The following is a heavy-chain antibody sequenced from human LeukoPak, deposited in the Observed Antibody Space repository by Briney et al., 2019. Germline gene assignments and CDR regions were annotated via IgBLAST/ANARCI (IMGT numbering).Heavy chain of an antibody. CDR1: GYTFTSYY. J-gene: IGHJ6*02. CDR2: INPSGGST. D-gene: IGHD3-3*01. V-gene: IGHV1-46*01. CDR3: ARDFTISSVASGMDV. Sequence: ASVKVSCKASGYTFTSYYMHCVRQAPGQGLEWMGIINPSGGSTSYAQKFQGRVTMTRDTSTSTVYMELSSLRSGDTAVYYCARDFTISSVASGMDVWGQGTTVTVSS.